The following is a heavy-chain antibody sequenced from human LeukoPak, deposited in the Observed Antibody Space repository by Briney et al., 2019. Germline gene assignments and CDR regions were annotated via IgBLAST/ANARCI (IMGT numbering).Heavy chain of an antibody. V-gene: IGHV4-34*01. CDR3: ARGLRLLPPRFDI. Sequence: SETLSLTCAVYGGSFSGYYWSWIRQPPGKGLEWIGEINHSGSTNYNPSLKSRVTISVDASKNQFSLKLSSVTAADTAVYYCARGLRLLPPRFDIWGQGTMVTDSS. J-gene: IGHJ3*02. CDR1: GGSFSGYY. D-gene: IGHD2-15*01. CDR2: INHSGST.